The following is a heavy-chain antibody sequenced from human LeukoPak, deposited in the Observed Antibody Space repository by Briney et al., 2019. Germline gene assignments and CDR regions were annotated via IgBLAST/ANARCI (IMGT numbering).Heavy chain of an antibody. V-gene: IGHV1-2*02. D-gene: IGHD1-26*01. CDR1: GYTFTGYY. CDR2: INPNSGGT. Sequence: ASVKVSCKASGYTFTGYYMHWVRQAPGQGLEWMGWINPNSGGTNYAQKFQGRVTMTRDTSISTAYMELSRLRSDDTAVYHCARYREWENKDAFDIWGQGTMVTVSS. J-gene: IGHJ3*02. CDR3: ARYREWENKDAFDI.